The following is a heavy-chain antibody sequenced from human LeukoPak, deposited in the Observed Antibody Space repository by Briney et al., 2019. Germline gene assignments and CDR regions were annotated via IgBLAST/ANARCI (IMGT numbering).Heavy chain of an antibody. D-gene: IGHD1-7*01. CDR3: ATRLSGTQDY. Sequence: SETLSLTCTVSGGSIRSSRDFWGWIRQPPWKGLEWIGSIYYSGTTYYNPSLKSRVTIFVDTSNNRFSLNLSSATAADTAVYYCATRLSGTQDYWGQGTLVTVSS. V-gene: IGHV4-39*01. CDR1: GGSIRSSRDF. CDR2: IYYSGTT. J-gene: IGHJ4*02.